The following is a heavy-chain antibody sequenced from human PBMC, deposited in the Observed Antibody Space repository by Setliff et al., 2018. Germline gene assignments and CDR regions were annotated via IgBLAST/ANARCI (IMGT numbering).Heavy chain of an antibody. CDR2: FDLEDGET. D-gene: IGHD6-19*01. CDR3: VTDQKWLVLSSGHDAFDI. J-gene: IGHJ3*02. V-gene: IGHV1-24*01. CDR1: GYTLTELS. Sequence: ASVKVSCKVSGYTLTELSMHWVRQAPGKGLEWMGGFDLEDGETIYAQKFQGRVTMTEDTSTDTAYMELSSLRSEDTAVYYCVTDQKWLVLSSGHDAFDIWAKGQWSPSPQ.